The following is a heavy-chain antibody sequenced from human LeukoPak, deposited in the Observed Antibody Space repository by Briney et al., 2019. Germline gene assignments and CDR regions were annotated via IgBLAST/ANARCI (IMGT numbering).Heavy chain of an antibody. D-gene: IGHD2-21*01. Sequence: SQTLSLTCTVSGGSLSSGDYYWSWIRQPPGKGLEWLGYIYYSGTTYYNPSLKSRVTISVDTSKNQFSLKLSSVTAADTAVYYCARRVAIFPNFDYWGERALVTVSS. CDR3: ARRVAIFPNFDY. V-gene: IGHV4-30-4*01. CDR2: IYYSGTT. J-gene: IGHJ4*02. CDR1: GGSLSSGDYY.